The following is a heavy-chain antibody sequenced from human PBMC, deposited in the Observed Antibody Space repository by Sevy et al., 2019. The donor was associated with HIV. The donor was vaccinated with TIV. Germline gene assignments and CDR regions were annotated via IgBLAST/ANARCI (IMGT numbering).Heavy chain of an antibody. CDR3: ARGSGWLTDY. J-gene: IGHJ4*02. CDR2: IKQDGTGE. D-gene: IGHD6-19*01. CDR1: GFTFSRHY. V-gene: IGHV3-7*01. Sequence: GGSLRLSCAVSGFTFSRHYMTWVRQAPGKGLEWVANIKQDGTGEYYVDSVKGRFTISRDNAKNSLYLQMNSLGAEDTAVYYCARGSGWLTDYWGQGTLVTVSS.